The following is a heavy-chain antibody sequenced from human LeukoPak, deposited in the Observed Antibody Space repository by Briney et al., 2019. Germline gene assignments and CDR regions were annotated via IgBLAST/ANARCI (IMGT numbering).Heavy chain of an antibody. D-gene: IGHD3-10*02. CDR3: ARLGTMTGEFDY. CDR2: IYYSGST. CDR1: GGSISSSSYY. V-gene: IGHV4-39*01. Sequence: SETLSLTCTVSGGSISSSSYYWGWIRQPPGKGLEWIGSIYYSGSTYYNPSLKSRVTISVDTSKNQFSLKLSSVTAADTAVYYCARLGTMTGEFDYWGQGTLVTVSS. J-gene: IGHJ4*02.